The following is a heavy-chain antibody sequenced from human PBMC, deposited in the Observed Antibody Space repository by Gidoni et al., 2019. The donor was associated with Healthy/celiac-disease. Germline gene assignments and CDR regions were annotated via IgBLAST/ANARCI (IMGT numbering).Heavy chain of an antibody. Sequence: QVQLVQSGAEVKKPGSSVKVSCKASGGTFSSYAISWVRQAPGQGLEWMGGIIPIFGTANYAQKFQGRVTITADESTSTAYMELSSLRSEDTAVYYCARGRSYYDSSGYYPRYYYYYYGMDVWGQGTTVTVSS. CDR2: IIPIFGTA. CDR1: GGTFSSYA. V-gene: IGHV1-69*01. CDR3: ARGRSYYDSSGYYPRYYYYYYGMDV. J-gene: IGHJ6*02. D-gene: IGHD3-22*01.